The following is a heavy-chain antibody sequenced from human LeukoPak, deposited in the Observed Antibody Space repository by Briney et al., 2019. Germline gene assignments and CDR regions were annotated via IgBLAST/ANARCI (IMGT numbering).Heavy chain of an antibody. Sequence: SETLSLTCTVSGGSISSSSYYWGWIRQPPGKGLEWIGSIYYSGSTNYNPSLKSRVTISVDTSKNQFSLKLSSVTAADTAVYYCASLVPAAIRGGGYFDYWGQGTLVTVSS. CDR3: ASLVPAAIRGGGYFDY. CDR2: IYYSGST. CDR1: GGSISSSSYY. D-gene: IGHD2-2*01. V-gene: IGHV4-39*07. J-gene: IGHJ4*02.